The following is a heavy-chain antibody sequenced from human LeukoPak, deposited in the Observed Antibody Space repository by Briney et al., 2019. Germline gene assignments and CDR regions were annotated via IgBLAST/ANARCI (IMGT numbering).Heavy chain of an antibody. D-gene: IGHD3-3*01. J-gene: IGHJ4*02. Sequence: GASVKVSCKASGYTFTGHYMHWVRQAPGQGREWMGWINPNSGGTNYAQKFQGRVTMTRDTSISTAYMELSRLRSDDTAVYYCARDSGETGFRSGSYFDYWGQGTLVTVSS. V-gene: IGHV1-2*02. CDR3: ARDSGETGFRSGSYFDY. CDR1: GYTFTGHY. CDR2: INPNSGGT.